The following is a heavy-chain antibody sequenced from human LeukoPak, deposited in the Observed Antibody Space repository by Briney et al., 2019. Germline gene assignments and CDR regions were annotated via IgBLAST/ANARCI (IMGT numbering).Heavy chain of an antibody. CDR3: AVDTSGWSDDGLDI. CDR2: INPNSGDT. Sequence: ASVKVSCKASGYTFTYYYVHWVRQAPGQGLEWMGWINPNSGDTNYAQNFQGRVTMTRDTSISTAYMELSSLNSDDTAVYYCAVDTSGWSDDGLDIWGQGTLVTVSS. D-gene: IGHD6-19*01. CDR1: GYTFTYYY. J-gene: IGHJ3*02. V-gene: IGHV1-2*02.